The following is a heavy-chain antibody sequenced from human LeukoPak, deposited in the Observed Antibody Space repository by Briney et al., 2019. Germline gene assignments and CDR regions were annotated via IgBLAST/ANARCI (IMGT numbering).Heavy chain of an antibody. CDR1: GGSISSSNW. D-gene: IGHD5-12*01. CDR2: IYHSGST. J-gene: IGHJ3*02. CDR3: ASPRGYSGYERAFDI. Sequence: SETLSLTCAVSGGSISSSNWWSWVRQPPGKGLEWIGEIYHSGSTNYNPSLKSRVTISVDESKNQFSLKLSSVTAADTAVYYCASPRGYSGYERAFDIWGQGTMVTVSS. V-gene: IGHV4-4*02.